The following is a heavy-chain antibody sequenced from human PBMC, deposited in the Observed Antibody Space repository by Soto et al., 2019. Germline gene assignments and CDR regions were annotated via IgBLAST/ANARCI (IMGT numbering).Heavy chain of an antibody. CDR1: TFTFTGYA. CDR2: ISSSSDNT. V-gene: IGHV3-23*01. J-gene: IGHJ3*02. Sequence: GGSLRLSCAASTFTFTGYAMSWVRQAPGKGLEWVSGISSSSDNTYYADSVKGRFTISRDNSKNTLYVQMNSVRAEDTAVYYCAKDLTYGATPGGALDIWGQGTKVTVS. D-gene: IGHD1-26*01. CDR3: AKDLTYGATPGGALDI.